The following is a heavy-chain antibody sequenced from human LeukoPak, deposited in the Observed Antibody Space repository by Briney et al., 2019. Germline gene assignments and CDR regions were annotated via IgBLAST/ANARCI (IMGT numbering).Heavy chain of an antibody. V-gene: IGHV3-7*01. CDR3: ARGPYYYDSSGYYWSFDY. Sequence: GGSLRLSCAASGFTFSSYWMSWVRQAPGKGLEWVAHIKQDGSEKYYVDSVKGRFTISRDNAKNSLYLQMNSLRAEDTAVYYCARGPYYYDSSGYYWSFDYWGQGTLVTVSS. CDR2: IKQDGSEK. J-gene: IGHJ4*02. CDR1: GFTFSSYW. D-gene: IGHD3-22*01.